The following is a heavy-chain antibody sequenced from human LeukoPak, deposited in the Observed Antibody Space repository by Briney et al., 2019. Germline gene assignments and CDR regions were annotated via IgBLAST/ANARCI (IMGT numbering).Heavy chain of an antibody. CDR2: IIPIFGTA. J-gene: IGHJ4*01. D-gene: IGHD5-18*01. V-gene: IGHV1-69*05. CDR1: GGTFSSYA. Sequence: SVKVSCKASGGTFSSYAISWVRQAPGQGLEWMGRIIPIFGTANYAQKFQGRVTITTDESTSTAYMELSSLRSEDTAVYYCASRVLSSYGYYFDYWGQGTLVTVFS. CDR3: ASRVLSSYGYYFDY.